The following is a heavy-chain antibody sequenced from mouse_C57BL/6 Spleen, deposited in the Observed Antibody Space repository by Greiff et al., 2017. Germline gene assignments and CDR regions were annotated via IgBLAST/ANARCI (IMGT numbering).Heavy chain of an antibody. V-gene: IGHV1-64*01. J-gene: IGHJ1*03. CDR2: IHPNSGST. D-gene: IGHD2-5*01. CDR3: AREGYYSNYGGSYWYFDV. Sequence: QVQLKQPGAELVKPGASVKLSCKASGYTFTSYWMHWVKQRPGQGLEWIGMIHPNSGSTNYNEKFKSKATLTVDKSSSTAYMQLSSLTSEDSAVYYCAREGYYSNYGGSYWYFDVWGTGTTVTVSS. CDR1: GYTFTSYW.